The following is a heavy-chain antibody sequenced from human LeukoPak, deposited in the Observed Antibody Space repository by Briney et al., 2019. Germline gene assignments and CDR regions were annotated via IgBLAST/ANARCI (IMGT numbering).Heavy chain of an antibody. CDR2: ISYLSSHV. J-gene: IGHJ4*02. D-gene: IGHD3-16*01. Sequence: GGSLRLSCSASGFTFSDYDMNWVRQAPGKGLGWVSSISYLSSHVYYGDSVKGRFSIPRDNAKNSLYLQMNSLGAEDTAIYYCGRAFPPLRTSSAGDLWGQGILVTVSS. CDR3: GRAFPPLRTSSAGDL. V-gene: IGHV3-21*01. CDR1: GFTFSDYD.